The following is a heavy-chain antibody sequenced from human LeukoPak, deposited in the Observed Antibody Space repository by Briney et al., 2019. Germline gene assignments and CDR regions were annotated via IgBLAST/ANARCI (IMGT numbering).Heavy chain of an antibody. CDR1: GFTVSSNY. Sequence: PGGSLRLSCAASGFTVSSNYTSWVRQAPGKGLEWVSVIYSGGSTYYADSVKGRFTISRDNSKNTLYLQMNSLRAEDTAVYYCARSYGLPMEYDVWGQGTTVTVSS. CDR3: ARSYGLPMEYDV. J-gene: IGHJ6*02. D-gene: IGHD3-10*01. V-gene: IGHV3-53*01. CDR2: IYSGGST.